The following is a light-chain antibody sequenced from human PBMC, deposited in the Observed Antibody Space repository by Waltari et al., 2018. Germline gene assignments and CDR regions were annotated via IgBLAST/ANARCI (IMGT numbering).Light chain of an antibody. CDR1: QSVLFSLNNKNY. CDR2: WAS. CDR3: QQYCTTPLT. Sequence: DIVMTQSPDSLAVSLGERAPINCKSSQSVLFSLNNKNYLAWYQQKPGQPPKLLIYWASTRESGVPDRFSGSESGTDFNLTISSLQAEDVAVYYCQQYCTTPLTFGGGTKVEIK. J-gene: IGKJ4*01. V-gene: IGKV4-1*01.